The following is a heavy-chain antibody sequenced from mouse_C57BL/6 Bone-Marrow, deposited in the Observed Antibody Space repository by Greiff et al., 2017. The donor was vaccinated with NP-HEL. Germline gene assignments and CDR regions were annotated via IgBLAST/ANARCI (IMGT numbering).Heavy chain of an antibody. CDR1: GFTFSDYG. CDR3: ARHGDGYLFYYAMDY. D-gene: IGHD2-3*01. Sequence: EVKLVESGGGLVQPGGSLKLSCAASGFTFSDYGMAWVRQAPRKGPEWVAFISNLAYSIYYADTVTGRFTISRENAKNTLYLEMSCLRSEDTAMYYCARHGDGYLFYYAMDYWGQGTSVTVSS. V-gene: IGHV5-15*04. CDR2: ISNLAYSI. J-gene: IGHJ4*01.